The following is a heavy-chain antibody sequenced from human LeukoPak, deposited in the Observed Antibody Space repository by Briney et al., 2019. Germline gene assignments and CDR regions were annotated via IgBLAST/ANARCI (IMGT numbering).Heavy chain of an antibody. V-gene: IGHV3-64*01. J-gene: IGHJ4*02. CDR2: FSSNGGST. Sequence: GGSLRLSCAASGFTFSSYAMPWVRQAPGKGLKYFSAFSSNGGSTYYANSVKGRFTISRDNSKNTLYLQMGSLRAEDMAVYYCAREALWFGELLSGFDYWGQGTLVTVSS. CDR1: GFTFSSYA. CDR3: AREALWFGELLSGFDY. D-gene: IGHD3-10*01.